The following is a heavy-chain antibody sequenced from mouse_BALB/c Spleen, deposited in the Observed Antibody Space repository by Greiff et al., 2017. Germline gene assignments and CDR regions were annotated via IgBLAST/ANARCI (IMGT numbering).Heavy chain of an antibody. V-gene: IGHV2-9*02. J-gene: IGHJ3*01. CDR2: IWAGGST. CDR1: GFSLTSYG. D-gene: IGHD2-14*01. CDR3: ARGEDYRYDTWFAY. Sequence: QVQLKESGPGLVAPSQSLSITCTVSGFSLTSYGVHWVRQPPGKGLEWLGVIWAGGSTNYNSALMSRLSISKDNSKSQVFLKMNSLQTDDTAMYYCARGEDYRYDTWFAYWGQGTLVTVSA.